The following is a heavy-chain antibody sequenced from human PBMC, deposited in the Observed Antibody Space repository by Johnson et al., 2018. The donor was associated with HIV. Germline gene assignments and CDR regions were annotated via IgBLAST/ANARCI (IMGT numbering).Heavy chain of an antibody. CDR1: GFTFDDYA. CDR2: IYSGGST. CDR3: ARDAVRIFGVVQDAFDI. V-gene: IGHV3-66*01. D-gene: IGHD3-3*01. Sequence: VQLVESGGGLVQPGGSLRLSCAASGFTFDDYAMHWVRQAPGKGLEWVSVIYSGGSTYYADSVKGRFTISRDNSKNKLYLKMNSLRAEDTAVYYCARDAVRIFGVVQDAFDIWGQGTMVTVSS. J-gene: IGHJ3*02.